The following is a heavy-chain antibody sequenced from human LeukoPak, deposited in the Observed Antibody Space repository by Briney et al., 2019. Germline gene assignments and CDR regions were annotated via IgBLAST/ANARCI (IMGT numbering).Heavy chain of an antibody. V-gene: IGHV4-59*08. J-gene: IGHJ4*02. Sequence: SETLSLTCTVSGGSISSYYWSWIRQPPGKGLEWIGYIYYSGSTNYNPSLKSRVTISVDTSKNQFSLKLSSVTAADTAVYYCARGTFSGYYLEPTDYWGQGTLVTVSS. CDR1: GGSISSYY. D-gene: IGHD3-22*01. CDR2: IYYSGST. CDR3: ARGTFSGYYLEPTDY.